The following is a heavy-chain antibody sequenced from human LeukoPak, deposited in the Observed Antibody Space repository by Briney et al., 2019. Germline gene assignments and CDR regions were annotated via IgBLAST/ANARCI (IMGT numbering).Heavy chain of an antibody. D-gene: IGHD3-22*01. Sequence: ASVKVSCKASGYTFTGYYMHWVREAPGQGLEWMGWINPNSGGTNYAQKFQGRVTMTRDTSISTAYMELSSLRSDDTAVYYFARDLFLYYYDSSGYYIDPWGQGTLVTVSS. V-gene: IGHV1-2*02. CDR3: ARDLFLYYYDSSGYYIDP. J-gene: IGHJ5*02. CDR1: GYTFTGYY. CDR2: INPNSGGT.